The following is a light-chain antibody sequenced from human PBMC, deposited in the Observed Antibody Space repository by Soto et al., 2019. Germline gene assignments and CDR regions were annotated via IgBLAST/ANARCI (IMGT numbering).Light chain of an antibody. CDR1: HSISSW. J-gene: IGKJ1*01. CDR2: KAS. CDR3: QQYNSYPT. Sequence: DIQMTQSPSTLSASVGDRVTITCRASHSISSWLAWYQQKPGKAPKLLIYKASSLESGVPSRFSGSGSGTEFTLTISSLQPDDFATYYCQQYNSYPTFGQGTKVDIK. V-gene: IGKV1-5*03.